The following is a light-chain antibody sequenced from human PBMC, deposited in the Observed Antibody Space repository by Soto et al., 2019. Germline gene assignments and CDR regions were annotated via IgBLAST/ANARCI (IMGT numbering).Light chain of an antibody. CDR1: QSISSY. CDR3: QQNYRTPRVT. J-gene: IGKJ2*01. V-gene: IGKV1-39*01. Sequence: DIQMTQSPSSLSASVGDRVTITCRASQSISSYLNWYQQKPGKAPKLLIHGASSLQSGVPSRFSGSGSGTDFTLTISSLQPEDFATYYCQQNYRTPRVTFGRGTKLEIK. CDR2: GAS.